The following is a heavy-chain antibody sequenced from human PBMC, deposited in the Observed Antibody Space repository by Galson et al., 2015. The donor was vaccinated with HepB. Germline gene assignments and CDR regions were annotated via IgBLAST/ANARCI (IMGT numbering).Heavy chain of an antibody. V-gene: IGHV3-21*01. J-gene: IGHJ4*02. CDR3: APRYCSGGSCPDY. CDR1: GFTFSSYS. D-gene: IGHD2-15*01. CDR2: ISSSSSYI. Sequence: SLRLSCAASGFTFSSYSMNWVRQAPGKGLEWVSSISSSSSYIYYADSVKGRFTISRDNAKNSLYLQMNSLRAEDTAVYYCAPRYCSGGSCPDYWGQGTLVTVSS.